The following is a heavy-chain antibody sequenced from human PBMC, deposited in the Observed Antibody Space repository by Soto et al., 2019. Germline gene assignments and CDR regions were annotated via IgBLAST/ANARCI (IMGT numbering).Heavy chain of an antibody. CDR1: GGSISSYY. V-gene: IGHV4-59*01. J-gene: IGHJ4*02. CDR3: ARAYGGYADY. CDR2: ICYSGST. D-gene: IGHD5-12*01. Sequence: QVQLQESGPGLVKPSETLSLTCTVSGGSISSYYWSWIRQPPGKGLEWIGYICYSGSTNYNPSLKSRVTISVDTSKNQFSLKLSSVTAADTAVYYCARAYGGYADYWGQGALVTVSS.